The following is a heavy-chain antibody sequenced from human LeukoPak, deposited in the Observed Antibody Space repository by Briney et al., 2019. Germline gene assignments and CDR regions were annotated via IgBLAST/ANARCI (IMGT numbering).Heavy chain of an antibody. CDR1: GFTFSSYE. J-gene: IGHJ4*02. D-gene: IGHD1-26*01. CDR2: ITSSGSTI. Sequence: GGSLRLSCVASGFTFSSYEMNWVRQAPGKGLEWVSYITSSGSTIYYADSVKGRFTISRDNAKNSLYLQMNSLRAEDTAVYYCARDKRPLVGATRDYFDYWGQGTLVTVSS. CDR3: ARDKRPLVGATRDYFDY. V-gene: IGHV3-48*03.